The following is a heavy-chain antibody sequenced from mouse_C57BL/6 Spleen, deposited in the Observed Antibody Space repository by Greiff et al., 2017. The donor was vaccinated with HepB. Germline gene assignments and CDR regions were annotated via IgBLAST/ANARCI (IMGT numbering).Heavy chain of an antibody. V-gene: IGHV1-63*01. J-gene: IGHJ1*03. CDR3: ARGALSSYRYFDV. D-gene: IGHD1-1*01. CDR1: GYTFTNYW. CDR2: IYPGGGYT. Sequence: QVQLQQSGAELVRPGTSVKMSCKASGYTFTNYWIGWAKQRPGHGLEWIGDIYPGGGYTNYNEKFKGKATLTADKSSSTAYMQFSSLTSEDSAIYYCARGALSSYRYFDVWGTGTTVTVSS.